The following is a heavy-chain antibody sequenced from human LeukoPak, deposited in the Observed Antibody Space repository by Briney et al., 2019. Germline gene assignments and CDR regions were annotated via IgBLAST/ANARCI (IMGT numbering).Heavy chain of an antibody. Sequence: PGRSLRLSRAASGFTFSTYAMHWVRQAPGKGLEWVAVISYDGTNKYYADSVKGRFTISRDNSKNTLYLQMNSLRAEDTAVYYCARDRRELLYYFDYWGQGTLVTVSS. CDR1: GFTFSTYA. V-gene: IGHV3-30-3*01. CDR2: ISYDGTNK. D-gene: IGHD1-26*01. J-gene: IGHJ4*02. CDR3: ARDRRELLYYFDY.